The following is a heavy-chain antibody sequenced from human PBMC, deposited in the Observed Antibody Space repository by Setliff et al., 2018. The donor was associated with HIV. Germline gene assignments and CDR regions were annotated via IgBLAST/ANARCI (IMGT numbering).Heavy chain of an antibody. CDR2: TRNKANSYTT. J-gene: IGHJ4*02. CDR3: ARGSTVGTAFDY. CDR1: GFTFSDHY. V-gene: IGHV3-72*01. D-gene: IGHD4-17*01. Sequence: GGSLRLSCAASGFTFSDHYMDWVRQAPGKGLEWVGRTRNKANSYTTEYAASVKGRFTILRDDSKNSLYLQMNSLKTEDTAVYYCARGSTVGTAFDYWGQGTLVTVSS.